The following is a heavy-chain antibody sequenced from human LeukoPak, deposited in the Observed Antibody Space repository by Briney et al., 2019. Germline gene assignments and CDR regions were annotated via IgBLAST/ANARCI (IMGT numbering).Heavy chain of an antibody. CDR1: GYSISSGYY. Sequence: SETLSLTCTVSGYSISSGYYWGWIRQPPGKGLEWIGSIYHSGSTYYNPSLKSRVTISVDTSKNQFSLNLSSVTAADTAVYYCARGDITMVRGVRDNWFDPWGQGILVTVSS. CDR3: ARGDITMVRGVRDNWFDP. CDR2: IYHSGST. V-gene: IGHV4-38-2*02. J-gene: IGHJ5*02. D-gene: IGHD3-10*01.